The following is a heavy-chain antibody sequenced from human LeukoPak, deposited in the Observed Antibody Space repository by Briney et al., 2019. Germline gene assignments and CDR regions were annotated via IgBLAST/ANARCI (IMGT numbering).Heavy chain of an antibody. D-gene: IGHD4-17*01. Sequence: SETLSLTCAVSADSFSSHYWTWIRQPPGKGLEWIGYISYIGSTNYNPSLKSRVTISIDTSKNQFSLKLSSVTAADTAVYYCARDLVTVTKGFDIWGQGTMVSISS. CDR2: ISYIGST. J-gene: IGHJ3*02. CDR3: ARDLVTVTKGFDI. CDR1: ADSFSSHY. V-gene: IGHV4-59*11.